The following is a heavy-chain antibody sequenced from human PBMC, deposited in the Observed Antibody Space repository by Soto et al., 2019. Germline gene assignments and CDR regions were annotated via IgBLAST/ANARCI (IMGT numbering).Heavy chain of an antibody. J-gene: IGHJ5*01. CDR2: ILYDGSHK. CDR3: AKDQAYCTTGVCLYNWFES. D-gene: IGHD2-8*01. Sequence: QVQLVESGGGVVQPGRSLRLSCAASGFSFSHYGMFWVRQAPGKGLEWVAAILYDGSHKFYADSVKGRFTISRDNSKKTLYLQIDSLRAEDTAVYYCAKDQAYCTTGVCLYNWFESWGQGALVPVSS. V-gene: IGHV3-30*18. CDR1: GFSFSHYG.